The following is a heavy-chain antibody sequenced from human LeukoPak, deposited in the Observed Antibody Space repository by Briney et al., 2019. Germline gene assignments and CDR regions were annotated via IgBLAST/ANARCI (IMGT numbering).Heavy chain of an antibody. CDR1: GFTFSSYA. Sequence: PGGFLGLSCAASGFTFSSYAMSWVRQAPGKGLEWVSAISGSGGSTYYADSVKGRFTISRDNSKNTLYLQMNSLRAEDTAVYYCANVLGYCSSTSCPDYWGQGTLATVSS. J-gene: IGHJ4*02. CDR2: ISGSGGST. V-gene: IGHV3-23*01. D-gene: IGHD2-2*01. CDR3: ANVLGYCSSTSCPDY.